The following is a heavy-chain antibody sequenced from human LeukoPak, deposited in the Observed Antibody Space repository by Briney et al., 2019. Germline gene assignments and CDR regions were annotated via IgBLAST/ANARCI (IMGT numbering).Heavy chain of an antibody. D-gene: IGHD6-13*01. J-gene: IGHJ4*02. Sequence: SETLSLTCTVSGGSISSSSYYWGWIRQPPGKGLEWIGSIYYSGSTYYNPSLKSRVTISVDTSKNQFSLKLSSVTAADTAVYYCARDLYSSSPLDYWGRGTLVTVSS. CDR2: IYYSGST. CDR3: ARDLYSSSPLDY. CDR1: GGSISSSSYY. V-gene: IGHV4-39*07.